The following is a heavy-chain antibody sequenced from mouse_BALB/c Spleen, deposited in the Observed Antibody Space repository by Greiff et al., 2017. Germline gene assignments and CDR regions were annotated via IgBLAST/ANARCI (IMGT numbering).Heavy chain of an antibody. Sequence: VKLMESGPGLVAPSQSLSITCTVSGFSLTSYGVHWVRQPPGKGLEWLGVIWAGGSTNYNSALMSRLSISKDNSKSQVFLKMNSLQTDDTAMYYCARGQLGPIAWFAYWGQGTLVTVSA. V-gene: IGHV2-9*02. CDR1: GFSLTSYG. J-gene: IGHJ3*01. D-gene: IGHD3-1*01. CDR2: IWAGGST. CDR3: ARGQLGPIAWFAY.